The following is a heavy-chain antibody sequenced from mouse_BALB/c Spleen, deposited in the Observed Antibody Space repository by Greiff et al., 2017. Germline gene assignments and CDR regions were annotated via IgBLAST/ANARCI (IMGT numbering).Heavy chain of an antibody. CDR1: GYSITSDYA. J-gene: IGHJ3*01. V-gene: IGHV3-2*02. CDR3: AREDYYGYAWFAY. Sequence: EVKLMESGPGLVKPSQSLSLTCTVTGYSITSDYAWNWIRQFPGNKLEWMGYISYSGSTSYNPSLKSRISITRDTSKNQFFLQLNSVTTEDTATYYCAREDYYGYAWFAYWGQGTLVTVSA. CDR2: ISYSGST. D-gene: IGHD1-2*01.